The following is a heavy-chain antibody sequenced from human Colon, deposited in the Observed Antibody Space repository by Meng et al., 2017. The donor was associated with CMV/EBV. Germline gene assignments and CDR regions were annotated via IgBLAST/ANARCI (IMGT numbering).Heavy chain of an antibody. CDR3: ARDRTVVVVAARGDYYYHYGMDV. CDR1: GGSISSSSYY. J-gene: IGHJ6*02. Sequence: SETLSLTCTVSGGSISSSSYYWGWIRQPPGKGLEWIGSIYYSGSTYYNPSLKSRVTISVDTSKNQFSLKLSSVTAADTAVYYCARDRTVVVVAARGDYYYHYGMDVWGQGTTVTVSS. D-gene: IGHD2-15*01. V-gene: IGHV4-39*07. CDR2: IYYSGST.